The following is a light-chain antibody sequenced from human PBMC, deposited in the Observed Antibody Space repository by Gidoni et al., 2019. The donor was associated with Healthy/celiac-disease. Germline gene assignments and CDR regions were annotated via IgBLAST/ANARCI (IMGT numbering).Light chain of an antibody. J-gene: IGKJ1*01. V-gene: IGKV3-11*01. CDR1: QSVSIY. CDR2: DAS. CDR3: QQRSNWPRT. Sequence: EIVLTQSPATLSLSPGERATLSCRASQSVSIYLAWYQQKPGQSPRLLIYDASNRATGIPARFSGSGDGTDFTITISSLEPEDFAVYYCQQRSNWPRTFGQGTKVEIK.